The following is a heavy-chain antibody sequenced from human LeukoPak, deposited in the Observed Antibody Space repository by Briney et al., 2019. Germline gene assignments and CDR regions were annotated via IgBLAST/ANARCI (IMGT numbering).Heavy chain of an antibody. Sequence: SETLSLTCTVSGGSIRSSYYYWGWIRQPPGKGLEWIGSIYDSGSTYYNPSLKSRVTISVDTSKNQFSLKLNSVTAADTAVYYCARDHLGGSGWTPYYYYGMDVWGQGTTVTVSS. CDR2: IYDSGST. CDR1: GGSIRSSYYY. J-gene: IGHJ6*02. CDR3: ARDHLGGSGWTPYYYYGMDV. V-gene: IGHV4-39*02. D-gene: IGHD6-19*01.